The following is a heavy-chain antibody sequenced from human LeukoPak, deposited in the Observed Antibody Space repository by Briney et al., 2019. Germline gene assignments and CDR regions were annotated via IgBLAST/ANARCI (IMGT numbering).Heavy chain of an antibody. Sequence: SETLSLTCTVSGGSISSYYWSWIRQPPGKGLEWIGYIYYSGSTNSNPSLRSRVTISVDTSKNQFSLKLSSMTAADTAVYYCARPRHIHLWTDAFDIWGQGTMVTVSS. CDR1: GGSISSYY. D-gene: IGHD5-18*01. CDR3: ARPRHIHLWTDAFDI. CDR2: IYYSGST. J-gene: IGHJ3*02. V-gene: IGHV4-59*08.